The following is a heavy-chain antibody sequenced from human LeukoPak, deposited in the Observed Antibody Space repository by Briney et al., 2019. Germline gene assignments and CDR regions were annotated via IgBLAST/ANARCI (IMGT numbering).Heavy chain of an antibody. Sequence: PGGSLRLSCVASGFTFNTHPMSWVRQAPGKGLEWVSSISNSGGSTYYADSVKGRFTISRDNSKNTLYLQMNSLRAEDTAVYYCAKDSGYYYEIFDYWGQGTLVTVSS. CDR2: ISNSGGST. D-gene: IGHD3-22*01. V-gene: IGHV3-23*01. J-gene: IGHJ4*02. CDR3: AKDSGYYYEIFDY. CDR1: GFTFNTHP.